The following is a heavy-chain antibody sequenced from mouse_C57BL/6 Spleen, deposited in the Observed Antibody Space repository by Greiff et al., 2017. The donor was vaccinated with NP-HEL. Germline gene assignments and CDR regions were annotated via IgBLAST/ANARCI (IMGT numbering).Heavy chain of an antibody. J-gene: IGHJ2*01. V-gene: IGHV1-50*01. Sequence: VQLQQPGAELVKPGASVKLSCKASGYTFTSYWMQWVKQRPGQGLEWIGEIDPSDSYTNYNQKFKGKATLTVDTSSSTAYMQLSSLTSEDSAVYYCARNYYGSSSHFDYWGQGTTLTVSS. D-gene: IGHD1-1*01. CDR1: GYTFTSYW. CDR3: ARNYYGSSSHFDY. CDR2: IDPSDSYT.